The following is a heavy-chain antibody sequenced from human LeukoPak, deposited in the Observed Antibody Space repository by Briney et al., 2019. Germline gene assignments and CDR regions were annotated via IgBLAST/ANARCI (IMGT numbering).Heavy chain of an antibody. J-gene: IGHJ4*02. CDR2: ISAYNGNT. D-gene: IGHD3-10*01. CDR3: ARIRDYYGSGSYSYYFDY. V-gene: IGHV1-18*01. Sequence: ASVTVSCKASGYTFTSYGVSWVRQAPGQGLEWMGWISAYNGNTNYAQKLQGRVTMTTDTSTSTAYMELRSLRSDDTAVYYCARIRDYYGSGSYSYYFDYWGQGTLVTVSS. CDR1: GYTFTSYG.